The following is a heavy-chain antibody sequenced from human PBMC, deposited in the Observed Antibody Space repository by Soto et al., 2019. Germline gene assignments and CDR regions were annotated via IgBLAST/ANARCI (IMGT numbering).Heavy chain of an antibody. Sequence: ASVKVSCKASGYTFTSHDINWVRQATGQGLEWMGWMNPNSGNTGYAPKFQGRVTMTRDTSISTAYIEPNSLRSEDTAVYYCARNLKATSDDDGLDYWGQGTQVTVSS. V-gene: IGHV1-8*01. CDR3: ARNLKATSDDDGLDY. CDR2: MNPNSGNT. D-gene: IGHD5-12*01. J-gene: IGHJ4*02. CDR1: GYTFTSHD.